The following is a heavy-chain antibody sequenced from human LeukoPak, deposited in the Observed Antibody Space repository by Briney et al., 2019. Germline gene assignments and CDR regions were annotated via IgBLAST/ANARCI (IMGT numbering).Heavy chain of an antibody. CDR2: IYSGGST. D-gene: IGHD2-2*01. Sequence: GGSLRLSCAASGFTVSSNYMSWVRQAPGKGLEGVSVIYSGGSTDYADSVKGRFTISRDNSKNTLYLQMNSLRAEDTAVYYCAKQDCSSTSCYPDYWGQGTLVTVSS. CDR1: GFTVSSNY. V-gene: IGHV3-66*04. J-gene: IGHJ4*02. CDR3: AKQDCSSTSCYPDY.